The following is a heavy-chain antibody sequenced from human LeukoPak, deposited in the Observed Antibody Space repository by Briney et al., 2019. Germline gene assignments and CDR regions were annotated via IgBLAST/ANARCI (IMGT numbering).Heavy chain of an antibody. CDR3: ARGIELADPFDY. J-gene: IGHJ4*02. CDR2: INPSGGST. V-gene: IGHV1-46*01. Sequence: ASVKVSCKASGYTFTTYCMHWVRQAPGQGLEWMGIINPSGGSTSYAQKFQGRVTMTRDTSTSTVYMELSSLRSEDTAVYCCARGIELADPFDYWGQGTLVTVSS. D-gene: IGHD6-19*01. CDR1: GYTFTTYC.